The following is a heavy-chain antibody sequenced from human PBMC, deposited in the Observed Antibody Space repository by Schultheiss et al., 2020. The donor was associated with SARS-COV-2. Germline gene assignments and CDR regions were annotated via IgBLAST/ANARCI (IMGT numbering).Heavy chain of an antibody. Sequence: SQTLSLTCTVSGGSVRSYFWSWIRQTPGKGLEWIGYIYYSGSTNYNPSLKSRVTISVDTSKNQFSLKLSSVTAADTAVYYCARGGYCSSTSCQNWFDPWGQGTLVTVSS. V-gene: IGHV4-59*02. CDR3: ARGGYCSSTSCQNWFDP. J-gene: IGHJ5*02. CDR2: IYYSGST. CDR1: GGSVRSYF. D-gene: IGHD2-2*01.